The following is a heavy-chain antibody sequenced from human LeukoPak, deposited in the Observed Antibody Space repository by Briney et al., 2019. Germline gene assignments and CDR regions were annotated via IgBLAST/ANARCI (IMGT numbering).Heavy chain of an antibody. CDR3: SKKRDGTLSEPGDY. CDR2: ISSSSSYI. J-gene: IGHJ4*01. V-gene: IGHV3-21*01. Sequence: GGSLRLSCAASGFTFSSYNMNWVRQAPGKGLEWVSSISSSSSYIYYADSVKGRFTISRDNAKNSLFLQMNSLRDEDTAVYYCSKKRDGTLSEPGDYWGHGTLVTVSS. CDR1: GFTFSSYN. D-gene: IGHD1-14*01.